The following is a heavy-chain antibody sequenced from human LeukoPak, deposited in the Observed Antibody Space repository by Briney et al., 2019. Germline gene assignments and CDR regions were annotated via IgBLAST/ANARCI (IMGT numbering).Heavy chain of an antibody. CDR1: RGTFSSYA. J-gene: IGHJ5*02. Sequence: SVKVSCKASRGTFSSYAISWVRQAPGQGLEWMGRIIPIFGIANYAQKFQGRVTITADKSTSTAYMELSSLRSEDTAVYYCASDIVVVPAAMGNWFDPWGQGTLVTVSS. V-gene: IGHV1-69*04. D-gene: IGHD2-2*01. CDR3: ASDIVVVPAAMGNWFDP. CDR2: IIPIFGIA.